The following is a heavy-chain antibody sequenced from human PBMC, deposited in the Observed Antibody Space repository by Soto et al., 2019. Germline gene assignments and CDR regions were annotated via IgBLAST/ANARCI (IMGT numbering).Heavy chain of an antibody. V-gene: IGHV1-69*13. Sequence: SVKVSCKASGGTFSSYAISWVRQAPGQGLGWMGGIIPMFGRANYAQKFQGRVTITADESTSTAYMELSSLRSENTAVYFCAREYNWNDVRYGMDVWGQGTTVTVSS. CDR2: IIPMFGRA. J-gene: IGHJ6*02. D-gene: IGHD1-20*01. CDR3: AREYNWNDVRYGMDV. CDR1: GGTFSSYA.